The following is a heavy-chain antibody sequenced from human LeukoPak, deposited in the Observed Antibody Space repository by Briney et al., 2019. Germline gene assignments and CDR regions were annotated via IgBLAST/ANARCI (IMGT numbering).Heavy chain of an antibody. Sequence: SETLSLTCTVSGGSISSYYWSWIRQPPGKGLEWIGYIYYSGSTYYNPSLKSRVTISVDTSKNQFSLKLSSVTAADTAVYYCQANYYDSSGYYGRLGRWDYWGQGTLVTVSS. V-gene: IGHV4-59*04. CDR2: IYYSGST. J-gene: IGHJ4*02. D-gene: IGHD3-22*01. CDR1: GGSISSYY. CDR3: QANYYDSSGYYGRLGRWDY.